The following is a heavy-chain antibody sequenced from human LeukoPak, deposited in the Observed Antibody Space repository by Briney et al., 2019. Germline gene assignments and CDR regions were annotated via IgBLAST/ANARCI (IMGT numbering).Heavy chain of an antibody. V-gene: IGHV1-18*01. Sequence: ASVKVSCKASGYTFARYGISWVRQAPGQGLEWMGWISAYTGNTNYAQKLQGRVTVTTDTSTSTAYMELRSLRSDDTAVYYCAREMSSAWYVDYWGQGTLVTVSS. CDR2: ISAYTGNT. J-gene: IGHJ4*02. CDR1: GYTFARYG. CDR3: AREMSSAWYVDY. D-gene: IGHD6-13*01.